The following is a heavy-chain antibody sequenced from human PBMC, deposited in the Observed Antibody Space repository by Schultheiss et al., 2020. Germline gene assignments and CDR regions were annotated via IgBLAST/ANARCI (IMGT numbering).Heavy chain of an antibody. D-gene: IGHD4-11*01. CDR3: ARAPTITTNYDS. CDR2: IGTSNTYI. J-gene: IGHJ4*02. Sequence: EGSLRLPCAASGFTFSSYAMHWVRQAPGKGLEWVSSIGTSNTYIHYADSVKGRFTLSRDNAKSSLYLQMDSLRAEDTAVYYCARAPTITTNYDSWGQGTLVTVSS. CDR1: GFTFSSYA. V-gene: IGHV3-21*01.